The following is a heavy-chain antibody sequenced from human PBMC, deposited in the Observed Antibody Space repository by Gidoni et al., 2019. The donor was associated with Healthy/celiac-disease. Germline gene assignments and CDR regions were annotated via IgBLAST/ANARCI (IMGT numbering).Heavy chain of an antibody. CDR3: ARHVLSTSWDLNWFDP. CDR2: IYYSGST. Sequence: QLPLQESGPGLVKPSATLSLTCTVSGGSIISISYYLGWIRQPPGKGLEWIGSIYYSGSTYYNPSLKSRVTIAVDTSKNQFSLKLSSVTAADTAVYYCARHVLSTSWDLNWFDPWGQGTLVTVSS. CDR1: GGSIISISYY. D-gene: IGHD2-2*01. J-gene: IGHJ5*02. V-gene: IGHV4-39*01.